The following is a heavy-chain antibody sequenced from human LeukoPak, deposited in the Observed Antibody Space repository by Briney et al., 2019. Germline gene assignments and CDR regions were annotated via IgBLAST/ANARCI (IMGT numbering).Heavy chain of an antibody. CDR3: TRDFGRSSYYFDF. CDR1: GFTFSSFG. Sequence: PGGSLRLSCAASGFTFSSFGMTWVRQAPGKGLEWVSAISNTGGDTYYADSVKGRFTISRDNAENSLFLQMNRLRVEDTAVYYCTRDFGRSSYYFDFWGQGTLVTVSS. J-gene: IGHJ4*02. D-gene: IGHD3-3*01. V-gene: IGHV3-23*01. CDR2: ISNTGGDT.